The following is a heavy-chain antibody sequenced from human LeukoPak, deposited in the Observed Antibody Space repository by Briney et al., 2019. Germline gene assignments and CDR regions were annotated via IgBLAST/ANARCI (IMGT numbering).Heavy chain of an antibody. CDR1: GYSFTSYW. Sequence: GESLKISCRGSGYSFTSYWISWVRQMPGKGLEWMGRIDPSDSYTNYSPSFQGHVTISADKSISTAYLQWSTLKASDTAMYYCARQGHNFFDYWGQGTLVTVSS. V-gene: IGHV5-10-1*01. J-gene: IGHJ4*02. CDR3: ARQGHNFFDY. CDR2: IDPSDSYT.